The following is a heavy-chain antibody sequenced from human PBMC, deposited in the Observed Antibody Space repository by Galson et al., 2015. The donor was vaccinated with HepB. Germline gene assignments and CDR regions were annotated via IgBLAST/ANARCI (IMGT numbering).Heavy chain of an antibody. J-gene: IGHJ6*03. CDR1: GFTFSDYY. D-gene: IGHD2-15*01. V-gene: IGHV3-11*01. Sequence: SLRLSCAASGFTFSDYYMSWIRQAPGKGLEWVSYISSSGSTIYYADSVKGRFTISRDNAKNSLYLQMNSLRAEDTAVYYCARNGGGYCSGGSCYSRTDYYYYYYMDVWGKGTTVTVSS. CDR2: ISSSGSTI. CDR3: ARNGGGYCSGGSCYSRTDYYYYYYMDV.